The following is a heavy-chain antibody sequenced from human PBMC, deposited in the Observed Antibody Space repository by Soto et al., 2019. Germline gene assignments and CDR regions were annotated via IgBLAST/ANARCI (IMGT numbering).Heavy chain of an antibody. V-gene: IGHV4-59*01. D-gene: IGHD6-19*01. CDR3: ARGARSSGPFDY. Sequence: SETLSLTCTVSGGSISSYYWSWIRQPPGKGLEWIGYIYYSGSTNYNPSLKSRVTISVDTSKNQFSLKLSSVTAADTAVYYCARGARSSGPFDYWGQGTLVTVSS. CDR1: GGSISSYY. J-gene: IGHJ4*02. CDR2: IYYSGST.